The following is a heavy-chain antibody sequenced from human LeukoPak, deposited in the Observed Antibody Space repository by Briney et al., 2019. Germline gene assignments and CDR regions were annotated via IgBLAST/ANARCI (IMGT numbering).Heavy chain of an antibody. CDR3: AAGYCSGGSCYRDFDY. J-gene: IGHJ4*02. CDR1: GFTLTTSV. D-gene: IGHD2-15*01. Sequence: SVKVSSTASGFTLTTSVVQWVRQARGQRLERIGWIVVRSGNTNYAQKFQERVTITRDMSTSTAYMELSSLRSEDTAVYYCAAGYCSGGSCYRDFDYWGQGTLVTVSS. V-gene: IGHV1-58*01. CDR2: IVVRSGNT.